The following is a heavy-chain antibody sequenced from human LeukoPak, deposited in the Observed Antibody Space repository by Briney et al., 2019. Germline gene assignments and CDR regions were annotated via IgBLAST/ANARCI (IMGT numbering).Heavy chain of an antibody. CDR2: IYPANSDT. CDR3: ARQGCSGGICYSVYYFDY. D-gene: IGHD2-15*01. CDR1: GYSFTSYW. V-gene: IGHV5-51*01. J-gene: IGHJ4*02. Sequence: GESLKISCKGSGYSFTSYWIGWVRQMPGKGLEWMGIIYPANSDTRYSPSFQGQVTISADKSVSTAYLQWSSLKASDTAMYYCARQGCSGGICYSVYYFDYWGQGTLVTVSS.